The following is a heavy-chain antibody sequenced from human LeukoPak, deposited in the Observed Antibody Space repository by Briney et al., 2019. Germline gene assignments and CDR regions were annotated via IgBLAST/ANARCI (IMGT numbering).Heavy chain of an antibody. V-gene: IGHV3-48*03. CDR1: GFTFSSYD. Sequence: PGGSLRLSCAASGFTFSSYDLNWVRQAPGKGLEWVSYISSSGTTIYYADSVKGRFTISRDNAKNSLYLQMNSLRAADTAVYYCARVGYSNRWYLDCWGQGTLVTVSS. CDR2: ISSSGTTI. CDR3: ARVGYSNRWYLDC. D-gene: IGHD6-13*01. J-gene: IGHJ4*02.